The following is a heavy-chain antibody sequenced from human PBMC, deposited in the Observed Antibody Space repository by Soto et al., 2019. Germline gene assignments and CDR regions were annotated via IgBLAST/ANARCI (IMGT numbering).Heavy chain of an antibody. CDR2: INPSGGST. V-gene: IGHV1-46*01. Sequence: QVQLVQSGAEVKKPGASVKLSCKASGYTFTSYYIHWVRQAPGHGLEWMAIINPSGGSTDYAQKFQGRVNLTRDTSTNTVHMELSSLRSEDTAVYYCARPGIPRETGYHFGMDVWGQGTTVTVSS. CDR3: ARPGIPRETGYHFGMDV. D-gene: IGHD1-1*01. CDR1: GYTFTSYY. J-gene: IGHJ6*02.